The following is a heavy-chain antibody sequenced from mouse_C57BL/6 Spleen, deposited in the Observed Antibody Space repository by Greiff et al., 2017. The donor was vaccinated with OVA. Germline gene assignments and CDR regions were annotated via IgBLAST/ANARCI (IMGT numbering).Heavy chain of an antibody. Sequence: VQVVESGAELARPGASVKLSCKASGYTFTSYGISWVKQRTGQGLEWIGEIYPRSGNTYYNEKFKGKATLTADKSSSTAYMELRSLTSEDSAVYFCARSGFITTVERSMDYWGQGTSVTVSS. J-gene: IGHJ4*01. D-gene: IGHD1-1*01. V-gene: IGHV1-81*01. CDR2: IYPRSGNT. CDR1: GYTFTSYG. CDR3: ARSGFITTVERSMDY.